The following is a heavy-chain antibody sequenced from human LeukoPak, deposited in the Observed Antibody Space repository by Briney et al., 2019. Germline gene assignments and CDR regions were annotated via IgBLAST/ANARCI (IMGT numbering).Heavy chain of an antibody. CDR1: GYSFTDYW. Sequence: GESLKISCKASGYSFTDYWIGWVRQMPGKGLERMAIIYPGDSDNRYTYSPSFQGQVTISADKSVSTAYLQWSSLKASDTAMYYCARPTSGSFDHWGQGTPVTVSS. CDR3: ARPTSGSFDH. D-gene: IGHD3-10*01. CDR2: IYPGDSDN. V-gene: IGHV5-51*01. J-gene: IGHJ4*02.